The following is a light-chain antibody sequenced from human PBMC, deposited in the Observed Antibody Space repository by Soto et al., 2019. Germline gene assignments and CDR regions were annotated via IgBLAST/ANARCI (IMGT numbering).Light chain of an antibody. J-gene: IGKJ4*01. V-gene: IGKV2-28*01. CDR1: QSLLHSNGYNY. CDR3: MEALQTPLT. CDR2: LGS. Sequence: DIVMTQSPLSLPVTPGEPASISCRSSQSLLHSNGYNYLDWYLQKPGQSPQLLIYLGSNRASGVPDRFSVSGSGTDFILKISRVEAEDVGVYYCMEALQTPLTFGGGTKVEIK.